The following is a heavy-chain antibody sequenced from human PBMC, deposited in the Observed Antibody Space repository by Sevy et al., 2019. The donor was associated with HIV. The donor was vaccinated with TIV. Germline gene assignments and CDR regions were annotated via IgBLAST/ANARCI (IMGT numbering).Heavy chain of an antibody. Sequence: GGSLRLSCTTSGFTFSAYAMHWVRQAPGKGLEWVAIIWSDGAYQYHGDSVKGRFTISRDNSKKTLYLQMNSLRVEDTAVYYCARGRYYYDNAPYYAFDSWGQGTLVTVSS. D-gene: IGHD3-22*01. V-gene: IGHV3-33*01. J-gene: IGHJ4*02. CDR3: ARGRYYYDNAPYYAFDS. CDR2: IWSDGAYQ. CDR1: GFTFSAYA.